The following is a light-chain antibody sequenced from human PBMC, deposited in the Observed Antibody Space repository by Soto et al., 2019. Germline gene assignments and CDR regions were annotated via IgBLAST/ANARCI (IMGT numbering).Light chain of an antibody. CDR1: QSISSW. CDR2: DAS. Sequence: DIQMTQSPSTLSASVGDRVTITCRASQSISSWLAWYQQKPGKAPNLLIYDASNLESGVPSRFSGSGSGTEFTLTISSLQPDDFATYYCQHYNSYQWTFGQGTKVDIK. V-gene: IGKV1-5*01. CDR3: QHYNSYQWT. J-gene: IGKJ1*01.